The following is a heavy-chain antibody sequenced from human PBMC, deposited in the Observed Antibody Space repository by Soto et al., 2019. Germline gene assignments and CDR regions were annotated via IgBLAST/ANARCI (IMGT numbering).Heavy chain of an antibody. J-gene: IGHJ6*03. D-gene: IGHD3-10*01. CDR3: ARHITMDRGVIIKSYYYYYMDV. V-gene: IGHV5-51*01. Sequence: PGESLKISCKGSGYSFTSYWIGWVRQMPGKGLEWMGIIYPGDSDTRYSPSFQGQVTISADKSISTAYLQWSSLKASDTAMYYCARHITMDRGVIIKSYYYYYMDVWGKGTTVPVSS. CDR2: IYPGDSDT. CDR1: GYSFTSYW.